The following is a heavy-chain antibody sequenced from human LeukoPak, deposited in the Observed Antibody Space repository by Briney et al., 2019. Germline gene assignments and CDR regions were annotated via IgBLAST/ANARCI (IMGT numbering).Heavy chain of an antibody. Sequence: GASVKVSCKASGYTFTSYDINWVRQATGQGLEWMGWMNPNSGNTGYAQKFQGRVTMTRNTSISTAYMELSSLRSEDTAVYYCARDLLGGYSGYPGNSPLFGWGQGTLVTVSS. CDR2: MNPNSGNT. V-gene: IGHV1-8*01. CDR3: ARDLLGGYSGYPGNSPLFG. D-gene: IGHD5-12*01. J-gene: IGHJ4*02. CDR1: GYTFTSYD.